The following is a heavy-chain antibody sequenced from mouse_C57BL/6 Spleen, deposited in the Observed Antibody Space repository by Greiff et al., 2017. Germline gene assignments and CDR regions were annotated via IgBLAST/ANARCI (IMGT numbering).Heavy chain of an antibody. Sequence: VQLQQPGAELVMPGASVKLSCKASGYTFTSYWMHWVKQRPGQGLEWIGEIDPSDSYTNYNQKFKGKSTLTVDKSSSTAYMQLSSLTSEDSAVYYCARYLGRDPYGYFDVWGTGTTVTVSS. D-gene: IGHD4-1*01. CDR3: ARYLGRDPYGYFDV. CDR2: IDPSDSYT. V-gene: IGHV1-69*01. J-gene: IGHJ1*03. CDR1: GYTFTSYW.